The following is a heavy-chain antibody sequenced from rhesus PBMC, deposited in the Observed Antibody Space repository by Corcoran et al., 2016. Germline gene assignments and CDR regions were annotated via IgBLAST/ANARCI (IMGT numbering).Heavy chain of an antibody. CDR1: GGSLGGDYD. J-gene: IGHJ4*01. Sequence: QVQLQESGPGLVKPSETLSLTCAVSGGSLGGDYDWSWIRQPPGKGLEWIGYIYGSSGSANYNPSLKNRVSISKDTSKNQFSLKVSSVTAADTAVYYCARRSSSGWTFDYWG. D-gene: IGHD6-31*01. V-gene: IGHV4-76*01. CDR2: IYGSSGSA. CDR3: ARRSSSGWTFDY.